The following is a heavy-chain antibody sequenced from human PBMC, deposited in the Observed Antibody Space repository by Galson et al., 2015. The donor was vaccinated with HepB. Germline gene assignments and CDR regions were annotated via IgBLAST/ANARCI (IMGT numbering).Heavy chain of an antibody. Sequence: SLRLSCAASGFTFDDYAMHWVRQAPGKGLEWVSGISWNSGSIGYADSVKGRFTISRDNAKNSLYLQMNSLRAEDTALYYCAKAPTRRDYDILTGFDYWGQGTLVTVSS. CDR3: AKAPTRRDYDILTGFDY. CDR1: GFTFDDYA. CDR2: ISWNSGSI. V-gene: IGHV3-9*01. J-gene: IGHJ4*02. D-gene: IGHD3-9*01.